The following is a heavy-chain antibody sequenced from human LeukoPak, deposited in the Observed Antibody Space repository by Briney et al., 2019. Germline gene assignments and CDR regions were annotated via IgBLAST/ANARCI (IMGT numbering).Heavy chain of an antibody. CDR3: ARSGSNPYYFDY. J-gene: IGHJ4*02. CDR1: GFTFSSYG. Sequence: GRSLRLSCAASGFTFSSYGMHRVRQAPGKGLEWVAVIWYDGSNKYYADSVKGRFTISRDNSKNTLYLQMNSLRAEDTAVYYCARSGSNPYYFDYWGQGTLVTVSS. V-gene: IGHV3-33*01. CDR2: IWYDGSNK. D-gene: IGHD1-26*01.